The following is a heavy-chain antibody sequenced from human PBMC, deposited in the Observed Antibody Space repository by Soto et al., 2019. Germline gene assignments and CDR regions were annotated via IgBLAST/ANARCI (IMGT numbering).Heavy chain of an antibody. J-gene: IGHJ6*03. CDR3: AREGYSNYDFYYLYMNA. V-gene: IGHV3-74*01. CDR1: GFSFSDYR. D-gene: IGHD4-4*01. CDR2: INGDGSMT. Sequence: EVQLVESGGGLVQPGGSLRLSWGASGFSFSDYRMHWVRQAPGKGLVCVARINGDGSMTGYADSVKGRFTVSRNNADNTLFLQMSSLRAEDTAVYYCAREGYSNYDFYYLYMNAWGKGTTVTVSS.